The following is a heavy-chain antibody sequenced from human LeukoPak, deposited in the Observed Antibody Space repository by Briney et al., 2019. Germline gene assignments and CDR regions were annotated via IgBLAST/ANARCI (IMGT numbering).Heavy chain of an antibody. J-gene: IGHJ4*02. V-gene: IGHV3-74*01. CDR1: GFTFSSYW. Sequence: GGSLRLSCAASGFTFSSYWMHWVRQAPGKGLVWVSRINTDGSSTSYADSVKGRFTISRDNTKNTLYLQMNSLRAEDTAVYYCARANVRGYRSSTSCYTPDYWGQGTLVTVSS. CDR2: INTDGSST. CDR3: ARANVRGYRSSTSCYTPDY. D-gene: IGHD2-2*02.